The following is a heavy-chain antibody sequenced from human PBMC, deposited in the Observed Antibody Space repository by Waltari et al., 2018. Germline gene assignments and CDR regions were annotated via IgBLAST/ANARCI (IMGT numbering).Heavy chain of an antibody. Sequence: EVQLVQSGGGLVQPGGSLRLSCGASGFSFSDPYVDWVRQAPGGGLEWIGRSRRKDKGYTTEYAASVRGRFTVTRDESKNSVYLQMSSLRREDTAKYFCIRPSVHERRYFQFWGPGSLIAVSP. CDR2: SRRKDKGYTT. J-gene: IGHJ1*01. CDR3: IRPSVHERRYFQF. V-gene: IGHV3-72*01. CDR1: GFSFSDPY.